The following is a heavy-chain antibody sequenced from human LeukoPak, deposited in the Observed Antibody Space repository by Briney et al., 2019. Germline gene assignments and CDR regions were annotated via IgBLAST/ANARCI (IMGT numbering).Heavy chain of an antibody. V-gene: IGHV1-69*13. CDR1: GGTFSSYA. CDR3: ARSGYYGSGSHTTPTQNHDY. J-gene: IGHJ4*02. Sequence: SVKVSCKASGGTFSSYAISWVRQAPGQGLEWMGGIIPTFGTANYAQKFQGRVTITADESTSTAYMELSSLRSEDTAVYYCARSGYYGSGSHTTPTQNHDYWGQGTLATVSS. D-gene: IGHD3-10*01. CDR2: IIPTFGTA.